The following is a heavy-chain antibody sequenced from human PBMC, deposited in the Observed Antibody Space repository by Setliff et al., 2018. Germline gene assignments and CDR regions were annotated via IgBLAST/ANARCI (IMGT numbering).Heavy chain of an antibody. Sequence: SETLSLTCTVSGGSIGPHYWSWIRQAPGKGLEWIGHIFYSDAAKYNPSLESRAAISVDSSKNQFSLKLRSVTAADTAVYYCARDRSTVIRGVTSFFYYYMDVWGGGTTVTVSS. J-gene: IGHJ6*03. CDR1: GGSIGPHY. V-gene: IGHV4-59*11. CDR2: IFYSDAA. CDR3: ARDRSTVIRGVTSFFYYYMDV. D-gene: IGHD3-10*01.